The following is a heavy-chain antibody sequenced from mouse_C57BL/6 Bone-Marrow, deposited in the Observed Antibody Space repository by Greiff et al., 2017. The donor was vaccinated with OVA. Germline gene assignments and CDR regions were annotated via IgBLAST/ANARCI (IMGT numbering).Heavy chain of an antibody. D-gene: IGHD3-2*02. J-gene: IGHJ2*01. CDR1: GYTFTSYG. Sequence: VKLVESGAELARPGAYVKLSCKASGYTFTSYGISWVKQRTGQGLEWIGEIYPRSGNTYYNEKFKGKATLTADKSSSTAYMELRSLTSEDAAVYFCARKRQLRLGDYWGQGTTLTVSS. V-gene: IGHV1-81*01. CDR2: IYPRSGNT. CDR3: ARKRQLRLGDY.